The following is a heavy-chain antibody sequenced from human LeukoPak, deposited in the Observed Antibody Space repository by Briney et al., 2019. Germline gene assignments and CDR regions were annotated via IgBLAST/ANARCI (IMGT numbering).Heavy chain of an antibody. J-gene: IGHJ4*02. V-gene: IGHV3-7*01. CDR3: ATLGSGWYTYYFDY. CDR1: GFTFSSYW. Sequence: PGGSLRLSCAASGFTFSSYWMSWVRQAPGKGLEWVANIKQDGSEKYYVDSVKGRFTISRDNAKNSLYLQMNSLRAEDTAVYYCATLGSGWYTYYFDYWGQGTLVTVSS. CDR2: IKQDGSEK. D-gene: IGHD6-19*01.